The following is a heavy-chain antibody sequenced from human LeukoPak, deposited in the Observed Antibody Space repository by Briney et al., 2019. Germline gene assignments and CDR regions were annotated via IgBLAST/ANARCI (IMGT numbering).Heavy chain of an antibody. J-gene: IGHJ4*02. CDR2: IIPMFGTV. CDR3: ARDVGDIVVVPATLKLVS. CDR1: GGTFTSDS. D-gene: IGHD2-2*01. Sequence: GSSVKVSCKASGGTFTSDSINWVRQAPGQGLEWMGRIIPMFGTVKYAKKFQGRVTVTADKSTSTAYMQLRSVRSDDTAVYYCARDVGDIVVVPATLKLVSWGQGTLITVSS. V-gene: IGHV1-69*06.